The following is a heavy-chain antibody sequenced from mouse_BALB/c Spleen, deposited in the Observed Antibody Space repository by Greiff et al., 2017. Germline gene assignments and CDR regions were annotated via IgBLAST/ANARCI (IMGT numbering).Heavy chain of an antibody. V-gene: IGHV5-6*01. CDR3: ARHDNNGSGYDWCFDV. CDR1: GFTFSSYG. D-gene: IGHD1-1*01. Sequence: EVQRVESGGDLVKPGGSLKLSCAASGFTFSSYGMSWVRQTPDKRLEWVATISSGGSYTYYPDSVKGRFTISRDNAKNTLYLQMRSLKSEDTAMYNCARHDNNGSGYDWCFDVWGTGTTVTVSS. J-gene: IGHJ1*03. CDR2: ISSGGSYT.